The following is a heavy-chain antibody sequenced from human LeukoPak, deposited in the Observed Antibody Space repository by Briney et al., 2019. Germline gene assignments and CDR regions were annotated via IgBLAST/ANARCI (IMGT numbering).Heavy chain of an antibody. CDR1: GFTFSSYS. Sequence: GGSLRLSCAASGFTFSSYSMTWVRQAPGKGLEWVSSISSSSSYIYYADSVKGRFTISRDSAKNSLYLQMNSLRAEDTAVYYCARVLDYGDSFDYWGQGTLVTVSS. V-gene: IGHV3-21*04. J-gene: IGHJ4*01. CDR3: ARVLDYGDSFDY. CDR2: ISSSSSYI. D-gene: IGHD4-17*01.